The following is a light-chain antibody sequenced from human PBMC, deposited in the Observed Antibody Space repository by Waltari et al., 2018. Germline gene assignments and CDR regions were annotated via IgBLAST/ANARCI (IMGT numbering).Light chain of an antibody. CDR1: SRDVGTYNL. CDR3: CSFAAGSILV. Sequence: QSALTQPASGSGSPGQSITISCTGTSRDVGTYNLVSWYQHHPDKAPKLIIYEGNKRPSGVSNRFSGSKSGNTASLTISGLQAEDEADYYCCSFAAGSILVFGGGTKLTVL. J-gene: IGLJ3*02. CDR2: EGN. V-gene: IGLV2-23*01.